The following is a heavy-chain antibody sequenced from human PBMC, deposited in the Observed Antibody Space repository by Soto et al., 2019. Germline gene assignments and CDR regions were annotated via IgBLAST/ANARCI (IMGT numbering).Heavy chain of an antibody. V-gene: IGHV3-48*02. CDR3: ARDPVDTAMVLYYYGMDV. D-gene: IGHD5-18*01. J-gene: IGHJ6*02. CDR1: GFTFSSYS. Sequence: GGSLRLSCAASGFTFSSYSMNWVRQAPGKGLEWVSYISSSSSTIYYADSVKGRFTISRDNAKNSLYLQMNSLRDEDTAVYYCARDPVDTAMVLYYYGMDVWGQGTTVTVSS. CDR2: ISSSSSTI.